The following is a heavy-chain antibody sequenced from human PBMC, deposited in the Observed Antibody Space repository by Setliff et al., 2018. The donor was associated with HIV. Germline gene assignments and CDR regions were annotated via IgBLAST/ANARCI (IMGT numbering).Heavy chain of an antibody. CDR1: GYNFSNYW. V-gene: IGHV5-51*07. CDR2: IYPGDSDT. J-gene: IGHJ4*02. Sequence: GESLKISCKGSGYNFSNYWIAWLHQMPGKGLECMGIIYPGDSDTRYSPSFQGHVTISADKSISTAYLQWSSLKASDTAMYYCARHGQYGSGSYYNRPFDYWGQGTLVTVSS. CDR3: ARHGQYGSGSYYNRPFDY. D-gene: IGHD3-10*01.